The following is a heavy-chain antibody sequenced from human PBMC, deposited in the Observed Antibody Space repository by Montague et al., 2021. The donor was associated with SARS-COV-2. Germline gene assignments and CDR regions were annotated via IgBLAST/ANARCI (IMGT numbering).Heavy chain of an antibody. Sequence: SETLSLTCAVYGGSFSGYFWCWIRQTPGRGLEWIWEINHGGTADYNPSLKSRVTLSVDPSKAQFSLLLTSVTAADTAVYYCARERGRGVDYFDPWGRGTLATVSS. CDR2: INHGGTA. J-gene: IGHJ5*02. CDR3: ARERGRGVDYFDP. D-gene: IGHD4-11*01. CDR1: GGSFSGYF. V-gene: IGHV4-34*01.